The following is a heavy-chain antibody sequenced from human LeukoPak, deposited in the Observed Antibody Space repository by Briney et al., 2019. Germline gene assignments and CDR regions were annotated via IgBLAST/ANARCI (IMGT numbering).Heavy chain of an antibody. CDR1: GFDFDDYM. CDR3: ARGGYGGVFDY. V-gene: IGHV3-43D*04. CDR2: ISWDGGTT. D-gene: IGHD4-23*01. J-gene: IGHJ4*02. Sequence: SGGSLRLSCAASGFDFDDYMMHWVRQVPGKGLEWVSRISWDGGTTNYADSVKGRFTISRDNSKNSLYFLMNDLTAEDTAFYYCARGGYGGVFDYWGQGTLVTVSS.